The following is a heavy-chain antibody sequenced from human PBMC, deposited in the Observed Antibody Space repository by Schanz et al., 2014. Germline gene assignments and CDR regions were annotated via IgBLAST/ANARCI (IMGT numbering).Heavy chain of an antibody. J-gene: IGHJ4*02. Sequence: QVRLVQSGAELKMPGATVKVSCETSGYTFTNYGVSWVRQAPGQGLEWVAWISPYNGNTAYAQNLKGSVRMPTDTSTASAYMELRSLTSDDTAVYYCARDRVYRFLKGENRFYFDYWGQGTLVIVSS. D-gene: IGHD3-3*01. CDR2: ISPYNGNT. CDR3: ARDRVYRFLKGENRFYFDY. CDR1: GYTFTNYG. V-gene: IGHV1-18*01.